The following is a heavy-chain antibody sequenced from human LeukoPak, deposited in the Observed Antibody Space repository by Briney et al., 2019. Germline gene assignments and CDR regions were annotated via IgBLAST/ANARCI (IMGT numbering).Heavy chain of an antibody. V-gene: IGHV3-74*01. CDR3: EEAVGYGGYESYFDY. CDR1: GFTFSSYW. D-gene: IGHD4-23*01. Sequence: GGSLRLSCAASGFTFSSYWMHWVRQPPGKGLVWVSRINTDGSSTNYADSVKGRFTISRDNAKNTLYLQMNSLRAEDTAVYYCEEAVGYGGYESYFDYWGQGTLVTVSS. CDR2: INTDGSST. J-gene: IGHJ4*02.